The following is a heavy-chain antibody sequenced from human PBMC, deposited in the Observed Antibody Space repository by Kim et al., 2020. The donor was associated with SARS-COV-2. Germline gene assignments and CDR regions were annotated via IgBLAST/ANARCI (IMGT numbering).Heavy chain of an antibody. V-gene: IGHV4-34*01. CDR1: GGSFSGYY. J-gene: IGHJ4*02. Sequence: SETLSLTCAVYGGSFSGYYWSWIRQPPGKGLEWIGEINHSGSTNYNPSLKSRVTISVDTSKNQFSLKLSSVTAADTAVYYCARGFMVDYWGQGTLVTVSS. CDR3: ARGFMVDY. CDR2: INHSGST.